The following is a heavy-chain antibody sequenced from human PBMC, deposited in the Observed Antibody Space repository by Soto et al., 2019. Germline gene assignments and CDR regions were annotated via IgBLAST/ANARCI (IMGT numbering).Heavy chain of an antibody. V-gene: IGHV4-59*01. J-gene: IGHJ3*02. D-gene: IGHD4-17*01. CDR3: ARDNHYGEQACDI. CDR1: DGSISSSC. Sequence: SDTLSPTGSVLDGSISSSCWSWIRQRPGKGREWWGYIYYSGSTNNNPSLKSRLTISVDTPKNQCSLKLSSVTAADTAVYYCARDNHYGEQACDIWGQGTMVPVSS. CDR2: IYYSGST.